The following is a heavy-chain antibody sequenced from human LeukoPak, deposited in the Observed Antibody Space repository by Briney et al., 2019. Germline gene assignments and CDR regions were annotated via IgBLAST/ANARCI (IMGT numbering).Heavy chain of an antibody. Sequence: GGSLRLSCAASGFTFNIYAMSWVRQAPGEGLGWVSSFIIFRDGTFYADSVKGRFTISRDNSKSTLYLQMNSLRAEDTALYYCVKDRPNYFGWNGHYYTRNGDSWGQGTLVTVSS. V-gene: IGHV3-23*01. CDR3: VKDRPNYFGWNGHYYTRNGDS. CDR2: FIIFRDGT. CDR1: GFTFNIYA. J-gene: IGHJ5*01. D-gene: IGHD3-10*01.